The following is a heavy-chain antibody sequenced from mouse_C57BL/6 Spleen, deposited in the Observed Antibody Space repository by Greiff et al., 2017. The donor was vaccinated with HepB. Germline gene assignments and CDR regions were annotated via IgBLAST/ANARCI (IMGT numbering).Heavy chain of an antibody. CDR1: GYSITSGYY. J-gene: IGHJ1*03. Sequence: EVQLQQSGPGLVKPSQSLSLTCSVTGYSITSGYYWNWIRQFPGNKLEWMGYISYDGSNNYNPSLKNRISITRDTSKNQFFLKLNSVTTEDTATYYCARDPITTGYFDVWGTGTTVTVSS. V-gene: IGHV3-6*01. CDR3: ARDPITTGYFDV. D-gene: IGHD1-1*01. CDR2: ISYDGSN.